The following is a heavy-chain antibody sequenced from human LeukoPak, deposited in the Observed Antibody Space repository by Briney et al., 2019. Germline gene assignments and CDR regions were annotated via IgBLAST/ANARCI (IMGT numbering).Heavy chain of an antibody. CDR1: GFTVSSNY. Sequence: GGSLRLSCAASGFTVSSNYMSWVRQAPGKGLEWVSVIYSGGSTYYADSVKGRFTISRDNSKNTLYLQMNSLRAEDTAVYYCAKGSGYYYNWFDPWGQGTLVTVSS. CDR3: AKGSGYYYNWFDP. CDR2: IYSGGST. J-gene: IGHJ5*02. V-gene: IGHV3-53*01. D-gene: IGHD3-22*01.